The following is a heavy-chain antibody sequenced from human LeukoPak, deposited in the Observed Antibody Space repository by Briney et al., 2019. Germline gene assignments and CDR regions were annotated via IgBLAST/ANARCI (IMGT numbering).Heavy chain of an antibody. V-gene: IGHV3-7*03. J-gene: IGHJ4*02. D-gene: IGHD4-17*01. CDR1: GFTFSSYW. CDR2: IKQDGSEG. Sequence: GGSLRLSCVGSGFTFSSYWMSWVRQAQGRGLEWVANIKQDGSEGYYVDSVKGRFTISRDNAKNSLYLQMNSLRAEDTAVYYCARGKTTVTPGYFDYGGQGTLVTVSP. CDR3: ARGKTTVTPGYFDY.